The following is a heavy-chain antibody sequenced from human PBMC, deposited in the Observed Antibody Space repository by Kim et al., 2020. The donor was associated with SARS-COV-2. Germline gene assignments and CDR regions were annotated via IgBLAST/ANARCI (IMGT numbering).Heavy chain of an antibody. D-gene: IGHD6-19*01. CDR3: TKAPGIAVAGLIDY. Sequence: ADSVKGRVPISRDHNNNSLYLQMNSLRTEDTAVYYCTKAPGIAVAGLIDYWGQGTLVTVSS. V-gene: IGHV3-43*01. J-gene: IGHJ4*02.